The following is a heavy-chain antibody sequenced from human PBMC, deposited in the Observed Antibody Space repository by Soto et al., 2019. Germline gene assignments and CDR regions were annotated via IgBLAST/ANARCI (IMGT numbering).Heavy chain of an antibody. Sequence: SETLSLTCTVSGDSIRSSYWSWVRQPPGKGLEWIGYVHYSGATNSNPSLKSRVTISADTSKNQFSLKVVSVTPSDTAVYFCARDLSGGSSWYYFDPWGQGTLVTVSS. CDR1: GDSIRSSY. CDR2: VHYSGAT. V-gene: IGHV4-59*01. D-gene: IGHD6-13*01. J-gene: IGHJ5*02. CDR3: ARDLSGGSSWYYFDP.